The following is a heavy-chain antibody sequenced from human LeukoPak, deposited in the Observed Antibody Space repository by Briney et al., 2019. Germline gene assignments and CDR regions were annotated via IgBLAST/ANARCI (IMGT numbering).Heavy chain of an antibody. D-gene: IGHD4/OR15-4a*01. Sequence: SETLSLTCTVSGGSISSGSYYWSWIRQPAGKGLEWIGRIYTSGSTNYNPSLKSRVTISVDTSKNQFSLKLSSVAAADTAVYYCARHWCLDVWGKGTTVTISS. J-gene: IGHJ6*04. CDR1: GGSISSGSYY. CDR3: ARHWCLDV. CDR2: IYTSGST. V-gene: IGHV4-61*02.